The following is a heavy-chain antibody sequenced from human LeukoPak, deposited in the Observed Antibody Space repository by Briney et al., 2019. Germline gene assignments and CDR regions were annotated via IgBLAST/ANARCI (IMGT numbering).Heavy chain of an antibody. D-gene: IGHD2-2*02. V-gene: IGHV1-2*02. CDR1: GYTFTGYY. CDR3: ARDGNGYCSSTSCYSHFDY. J-gene: IGHJ4*02. Sequence: GASVKVSCKASGYTFTGYYMHWVRQAPGQGREWMGWINPNSGGTNYAQKFQGRVTMTRDTSISTAYMELSRLRSDDTAVYYCARDGNGYCSSTSCYSHFDYWGQGTLVTVSS. CDR2: INPNSGGT.